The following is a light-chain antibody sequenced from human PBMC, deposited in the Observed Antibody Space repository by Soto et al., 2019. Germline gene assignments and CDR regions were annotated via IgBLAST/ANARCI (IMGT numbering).Light chain of an antibody. CDR2: DVS. CDR1: QSISGW. J-gene: IGKJ1*01. CDR3: KQYNSYPWR. V-gene: IGKV1-5*01. Sequence: DIQMTQSPSSRSASVGDRVTITCRASQSISGWLAWYQQKPAKAPKLLIYDVSSLESGVASRARGCGSGPEFTLDISSLQRDDFATYYCKQYNSYPWRWGQGTKVDI.